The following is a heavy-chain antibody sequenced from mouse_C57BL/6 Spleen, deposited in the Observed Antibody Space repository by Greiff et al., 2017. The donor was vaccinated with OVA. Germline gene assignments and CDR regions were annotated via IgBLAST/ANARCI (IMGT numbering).Heavy chain of an antibody. CDR3: ARALSTTGYFDV. CDR1: GFTFSSYA. CDR2: ISDGGSYT. Sequence: DVMLVESGGGLVKPGGSLKLSCAASGFTFSSYAMSWVRQTPEKRLEWVATISDGGSYTYYPDNVKGRFTISRDNAKNNLYLQMSHLKSEDTAMYYCARALSTTGYFDVWGTGTTVTVSS. J-gene: IGHJ1*03. V-gene: IGHV5-4*03. D-gene: IGHD1-1*01.